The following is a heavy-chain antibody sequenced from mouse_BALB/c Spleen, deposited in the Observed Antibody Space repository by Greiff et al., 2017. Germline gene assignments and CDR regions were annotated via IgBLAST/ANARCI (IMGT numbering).Heavy chain of an antibody. CDR3: ARDGHYYGNYVWCAY. J-gene: IGHJ3*01. Sequence: EVQRVESGGGLVKPGGSLKLSCAASGFTFSDYYMYWVRQTPEKRLEWVATISDGGSYTYYPDSVKGRFTISRDNAKNNLYLQMSSLKSEDTAMYYCARDGHYYGNYVWCAYWGQGTLVTVSA. D-gene: IGHD2-1*01. V-gene: IGHV5-4*02. CDR1: GFTFSDYY. CDR2: ISDGGSYT.